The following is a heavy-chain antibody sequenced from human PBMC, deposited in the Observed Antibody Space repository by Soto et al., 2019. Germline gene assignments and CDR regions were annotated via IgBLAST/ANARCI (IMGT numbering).Heavy chain of an antibody. CDR1: GFTFSSYA. Sequence: GGSLRLSCAASGFTFSSYAMSWVRQAPGKGLEWVSGISGSGGSTYYADSVKGRFTISRDNSKNTLYLQMNSLRAEDTAVYYCAKGSSGWYERFDYWGQGTLVTVSS. J-gene: IGHJ4*02. CDR2: ISGSGGST. D-gene: IGHD6-19*01. V-gene: IGHV3-23*01. CDR3: AKGSSGWYERFDY.